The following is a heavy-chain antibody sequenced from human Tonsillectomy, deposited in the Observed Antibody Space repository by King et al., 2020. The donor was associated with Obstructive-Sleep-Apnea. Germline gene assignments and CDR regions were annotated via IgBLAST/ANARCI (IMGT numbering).Heavy chain of an antibody. V-gene: IGHV3-15*01. CDR1: GFTFSNAW. CDR3: TTDGCSSTSCYDNWFDP. Sequence: EVQLVESGGGLVKPGGSLRLSCAASGFTFSNAWMSWVRQAPGKGLEWVGRIKSKTDGGTTDYAAPVKGRFIILRGDSKNTLYLQMNSLKTEDTAVYYCTTDGCSSTSCYDNWFDPWGQGTLVTVSS. D-gene: IGHD2-2*01. J-gene: IGHJ5*02. CDR2: IKSKTDGGTT.